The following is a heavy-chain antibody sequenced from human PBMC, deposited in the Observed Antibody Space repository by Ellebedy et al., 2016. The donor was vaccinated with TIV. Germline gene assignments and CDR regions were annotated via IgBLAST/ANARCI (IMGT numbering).Heavy chain of an antibody. D-gene: IGHD2-15*01. Sequence: SETLSLTCTVSGGSLSSSSYYWVWIRQPPGKGLEWIGEINHNKKINYNPSLKSRLTISIDPSKKQFSLSLSSVTAADTAVYYCARLKATRDQYCSGGSCYRYYYYYYGMDVWGQGTTVTVSS. CDR1: GGSLSSSSYY. J-gene: IGHJ6*02. V-gene: IGHV4-39*01. CDR2: INHNKKI. CDR3: ARLKATRDQYCSGGSCYRYYYYYYGMDV.